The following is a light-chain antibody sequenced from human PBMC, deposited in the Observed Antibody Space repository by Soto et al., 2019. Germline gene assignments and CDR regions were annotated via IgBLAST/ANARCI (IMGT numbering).Light chain of an antibody. CDR1: QSISNY. J-gene: IGKJ1*01. CDR2: AAS. CDR3: QQSYSTPRT. Sequence: DIQMTQSQSSLSASVGDRVTITCRASQSISNYLNWYQQKPGKAPNLLIYAASSLQSGVPSRFSGRGSGTDFTLTISSLQPEDFATYFCQQSYSTPRTFGQGTKVDI. V-gene: IGKV1-39*01.